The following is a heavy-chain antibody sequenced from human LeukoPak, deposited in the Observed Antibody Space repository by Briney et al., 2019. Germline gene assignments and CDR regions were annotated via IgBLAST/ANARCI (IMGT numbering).Heavy chain of an antibody. V-gene: IGHV3-48*03. CDR1: GGSISSYY. CDR2: ISGSGTTI. CDR3: ARRFDL. Sequence: LSLTCTVSGGSISSYYWSWVRQAPGKGLEWVSYISGSGTTIYYADSVKGRFTISTDNAKNSLYLQMNRLRAEDTAVYYCARRFDLWGRGTLVTVSS. J-gene: IGHJ2*01.